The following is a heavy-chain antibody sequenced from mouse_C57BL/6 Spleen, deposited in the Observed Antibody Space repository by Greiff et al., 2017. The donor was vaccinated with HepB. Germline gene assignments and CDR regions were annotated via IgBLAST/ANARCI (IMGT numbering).Heavy chain of an antibody. V-gene: IGHV1-64*01. CDR2: IHPNSGST. Sequence: QVQLQQSGADLVQPGASLNLSCKASGYTFTTYCMHWVQQRPGEGLEWIGMIHPNSGSTNYTDKFKSKATLTVDKSSSTAYMQLSRLTSEDSAVYYCARSRLWRLGDYWGQGTTLTVSS. J-gene: IGHJ2*01. CDR1: GYTFTTYC. D-gene: IGHD1-1*02. CDR3: ARSRLWRLGDY.